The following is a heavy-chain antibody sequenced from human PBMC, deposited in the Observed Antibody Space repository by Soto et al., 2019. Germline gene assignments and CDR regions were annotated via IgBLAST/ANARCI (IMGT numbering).Heavy chain of an antibody. J-gene: IGHJ2*01. CDR1: GYTFTSYG. D-gene: IGHD3-22*01. CDR2: ISAYNGNT. V-gene: IGHV1-18*01. CDR3: ARERNYYDSSGYYYGYFDL. Sequence: QVQLVQSGAEVKKPGASVKVSCKASGYTFTSYGISWVRQAPGQGLEWMGWISAYNGNTNYAQKRQGRVTMTTDTYASTDYMELSSRRSDDTAVYYWARERNYYDSSGYYYGYFDLWGRGTLVTVSS.